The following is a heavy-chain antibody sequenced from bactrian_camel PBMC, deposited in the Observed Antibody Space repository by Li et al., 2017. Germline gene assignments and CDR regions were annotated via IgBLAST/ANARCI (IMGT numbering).Heavy chain of an antibody. J-gene: IGHJ6*01. CDR2: ISADRRAT. Sequence: VQLVESGGGLVQPGGSLKLSCAASGFTFSSYAMSWVRQAPGKGLEWVSYISADRRATNYADSVKGRFTISRDNTKNILYLQMNSLKSEDTALYYCANVGLGYWGQGTQVTVS. V-gene: IGHV3S42*01. CDR3: ANVGLGY. CDR1: GFTFSSYA.